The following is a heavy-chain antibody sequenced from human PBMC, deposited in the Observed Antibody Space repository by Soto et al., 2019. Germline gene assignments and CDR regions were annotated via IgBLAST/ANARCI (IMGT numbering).Heavy chain of an antibody. Sequence: ASVKVSCKASGYTFTSHYMHWVRQAPGQGLEWLGIINPSGGSTNYAQKFQERVTITRDMSTSTAYMELSSLRSEDTAVYYCAAVGYSSSWSPYYFDYWGQGTLVTVSS. CDR3: AAVGYSSSWSPYYFDY. V-gene: IGHV1-46*01. CDR1: GYTFTSHY. J-gene: IGHJ4*02. CDR2: INPSGGST. D-gene: IGHD6-13*01.